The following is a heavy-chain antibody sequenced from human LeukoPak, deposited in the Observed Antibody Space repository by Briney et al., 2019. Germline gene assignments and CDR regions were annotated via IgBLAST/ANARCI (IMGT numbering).Heavy chain of an antibody. CDR1: GFTFDDYA. CDR3: AKDIGYSYGLDY. V-gene: IGHV3-43*02. D-gene: IGHD5-18*01. J-gene: IGHJ4*02. Sequence: PGGSLRLSCAASGFTFDDYAMHWVRQAPGKGLECVSLISGDGGSTYYADSVKGRFTISRDNSKNSLYLQMNSLRTEDTALYYCAKDIGYSYGLDYWGQGTLVTVSS. CDR2: ISGDGGST.